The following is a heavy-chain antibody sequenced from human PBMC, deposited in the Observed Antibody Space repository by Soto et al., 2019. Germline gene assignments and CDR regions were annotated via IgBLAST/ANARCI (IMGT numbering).Heavy chain of an antibody. CDR2: ISYDGSNE. J-gene: IGHJ4*02. CDR1: GFTFSNYA. Sequence: QVQLVESGGGVVQPGRSLRLSCAASGFTFSNYAMHWVRQAPGKGLEWVAVISYDGSNEYYADSVKGRFTISRDTSKNXXYLQMNSLRAGGAAVYYCARDVLPSYTRGWRYFDYWGQGTLVTVSS. CDR3: ARDVLPSYTRGWRYFDY. V-gene: IGHV3-30-3*01. D-gene: IGHD6-19*01.